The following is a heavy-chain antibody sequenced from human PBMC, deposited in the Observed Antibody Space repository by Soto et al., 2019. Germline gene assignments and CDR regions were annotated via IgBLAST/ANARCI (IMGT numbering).Heavy chain of an antibody. J-gene: IGHJ4*02. D-gene: IGHD2-2*01. Sequence: PSETLSLTCAVYGGSFSGYYWSWIRQPPGKGLEWIGEINHSGSTYYNPSLKSRVTISVDTSKNQFSLKLSSVTAADTAVYYCARQYCSSTSCYHFDYWGQGTLVTVSS. CDR3: ARQYCSSTSCYHFDY. V-gene: IGHV4-34*01. CDR1: GGSFSGYY. CDR2: INHSGST.